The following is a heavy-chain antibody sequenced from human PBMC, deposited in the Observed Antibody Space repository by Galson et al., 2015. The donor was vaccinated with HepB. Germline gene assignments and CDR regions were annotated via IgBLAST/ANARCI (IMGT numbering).Heavy chain of an antibody. D-gene: IGHD2/OR15-2a*01. V-gene: IGHV3-30*18. Sequence: SLRLSCAASGFTFSGDGMHWVRQAPGKGLEWVAFVSHDGSKKSYADSVKGRFTISRDNSKNTLYLQMSSLRAEDTAVYYCAKGLSLSALDSWGQGAPVTVSS. CDR1: GFTFSGDG. CDR2: VSHDGSKK. J-gene: IGHJ4*02. CDR3: AKGLSLSALDS.